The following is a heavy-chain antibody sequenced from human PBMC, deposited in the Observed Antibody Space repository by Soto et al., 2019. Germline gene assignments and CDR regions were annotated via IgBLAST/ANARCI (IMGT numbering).Heavy chain of an antibody. CDR1: GGSISTYY. Sequence: PSETLSLTCSVSGGSISTYYLSWIRQPAGKGLEWIGRIYRSGGTNFNPSLMSRVSMSVDTSKNQFSLKLSSVVAADTAVYYCARGAAAGVDYGMDVWGQGTTVTVSS. J-gene: IGHJ6*02. V-gene: IGHV4-4*07. CDR3: ARGAAAGVDYGMDV. CDR2: IYRSGGT. D-gene: IGHD6-13*01.